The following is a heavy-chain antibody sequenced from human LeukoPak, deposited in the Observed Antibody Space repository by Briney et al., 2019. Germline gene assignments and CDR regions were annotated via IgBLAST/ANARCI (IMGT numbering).Heavy chain of an antibody. V-gene: IGHV4-59*12. CDR2: IYYSGST. D-gene: IGHD3-3*01. CDR3: AREGTIFGVVGGAFDI. J-gene: IGHJ3*02. Sequence: KPSETLSLTCTVSGGSISIYYWSWIRQPPGKGLEWIGYIYYSGSTNYNPSLKSRVTISVDTSKNQFSLKLSSVTAADTAVYYCAREGTIFGVVGGAFDIWGQGTMVTVSS. CDR1: GGSISIYY.